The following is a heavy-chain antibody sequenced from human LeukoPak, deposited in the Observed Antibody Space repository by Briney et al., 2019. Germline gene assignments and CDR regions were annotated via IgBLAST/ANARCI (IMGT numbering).Heavy chain of an antibody. J-gene: IGHJ4*02. CDR3: ARGSPSSSGWYGDY. Sequence: GASVKVSCKASGYTFTGYYMHWVRQAPVQGLEWMGWINPNSGGTNYAQKFQGRVTMTRDTSISTAYMELSRLRSDDTAVYYCARGSPSSSGWYGDYWGQGTLVTVSS. CDR1: GYTFTGYY. V-gene: IGHV1-2*02. CDR2: INPNSGGT. D-gene: IGHD6-19*01.